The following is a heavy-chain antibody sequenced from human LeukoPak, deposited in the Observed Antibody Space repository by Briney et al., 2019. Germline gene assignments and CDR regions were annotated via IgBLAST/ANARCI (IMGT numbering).Heavy chain of an antibody. CDR2: IYHSGST. J-gene: IGHJ4*02. CDR1: GYSISSGYY. Sequence: PSETLSLTCAVSGYSISSGYYWGWIRQPPGKGLEWIGSIYHSGSTYYNPSLKSRVTISVDTSKNQFSLKLSSVTAAYTAVYYCASQYDYVWGSYRPFDYWGQGTLATVSS. CDR3: ASQYDYVWGSYRPFDY. V-gene: IGHV4-38-2*01. D-gene: IGHD3-16*02.